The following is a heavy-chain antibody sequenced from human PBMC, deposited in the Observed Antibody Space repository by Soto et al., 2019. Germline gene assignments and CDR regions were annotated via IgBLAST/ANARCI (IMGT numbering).Heavy chain of an antibody. CDR1: GFSFSSYA. D-gene: IGHD6-13*01. CDR2: ISYDGNNK. V-gene: IGHV3-30-3*01. J-gene: IGHJ6*02. CDR3: ARAPPRGIAAPGTWGSGMDV. Sequence: QVQVVESGGGVVQPGRSLRLSCAASGFSFSSYAMHWVRQAPGKGLEWVAVISYDGNNKYYADSVKGRITISRDSSKNMVYLQRNSLRPEDTAVYYCARAPPRGIAAPGTWGSGMDVWGQGTTVTVSS.